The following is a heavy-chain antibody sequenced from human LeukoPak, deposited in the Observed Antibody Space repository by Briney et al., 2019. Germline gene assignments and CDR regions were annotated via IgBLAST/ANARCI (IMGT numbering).Heavy chain of an antibody. CDR2: IKQDGSEK. V-gene: IGHV3-7*01. CDR3: ASGGALDY. CDR1: GFTFSTYS. Sequence: GGSLRLSCAASGFTFSTYSMNWVRQAPGKGLEWVANIKQDGSEKYYVDSVKGRFTISRDNAKNSLYLHMDSLRAEDTAVYYCASGGALDYWGLGTLVTVSS. D-gene: IGHD2-15*01. J-gene: IGHJ4*02.